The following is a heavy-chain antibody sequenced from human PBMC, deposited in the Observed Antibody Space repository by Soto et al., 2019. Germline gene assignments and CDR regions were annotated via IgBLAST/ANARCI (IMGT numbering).Heavy chain of an antibody. CDR1: GFTFNSYG. CDR3: AKDRRRGYYGSGSSYDMEPLGMDV. V-gene: IGHV3-30*18. D-gene: IGHD3-10*01. Sequence: QVQLVESGGGVVQPGTSLRLSCAASGFTFNSYGMHWVRQAPGKGLEWVALISYDGSNKKYGDSVKGRFTILRDNSKNTQNLQMNSLRAEDTAVYYCAKDRRRGYYGSGSSYDMEPLGMDVWGQGTTVTVSS. J-gene: IGHJ6*02. CDR2: ISYDGSNK.